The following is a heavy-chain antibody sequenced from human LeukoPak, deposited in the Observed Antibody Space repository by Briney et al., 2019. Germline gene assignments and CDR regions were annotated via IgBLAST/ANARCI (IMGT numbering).Heavy chain of an antibody. Sequence: PSETLSLTCAVYGGSFSVYYWSWIRQPPGKGLEWIGEINHSGSTNYNPSLKSRVTISVDTSKNQFSLKLSSVTAADTAVYYCARGHSEGIAAAGTTWGDYWGQGTLVTVSS. CDR2: INHSGST. CDR3: ARGHSEGIAAAGTTWGDY. V-gene: IGHV4-34*01. CDR1: GGSFSVYY. J-gene: IGHJ4*02. D-gene: IGHD6-13*01.